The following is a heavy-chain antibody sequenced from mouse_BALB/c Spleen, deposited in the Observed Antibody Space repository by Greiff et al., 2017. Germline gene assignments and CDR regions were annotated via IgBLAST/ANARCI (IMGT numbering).Heavy chain of an antibody. D-gene: IGHD2-4*01. CDR1: GFTFSDYG. V-gene: IGHV5-15*02. CDR3: ARYYDYDGLTY. J-gene: IGHJ3*01. Sequence: DVHLVESGGGLVQPGGSRKLSCAASGFTFSDYGMAWVRQAPGKGPEWVAFISNLAYSIYYADTVTGRFTISRENAKNTLYLEMSSLRSEDTAMYYCARYYDYDGLTYWGQGTLVTVSA. CDR2: ISNLAYSI.